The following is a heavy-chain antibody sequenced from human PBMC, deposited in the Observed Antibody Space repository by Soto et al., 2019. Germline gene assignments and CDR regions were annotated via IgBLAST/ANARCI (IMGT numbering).Heavy chain of an antibody. Sequence: GGSLRLSCAASGFTFSSYAMSWVRQAPGKGLEWVSAISGSGGSTYYADSVKGRFTISRDNSKNTLYLQMNSLRAEDTAVYYCAKDQGRRRITIFGVAILYGMDVWGQGTTVTVSS. V-gene: IGHV3-23*01. CDR3: AKDQGRRRITIFGVAILYGMDV. D-gene: IGHD3-3*01. CDR1: GFTFSSYA. CDR2: ISGSGGST. J-gene: IGHJ6*02.